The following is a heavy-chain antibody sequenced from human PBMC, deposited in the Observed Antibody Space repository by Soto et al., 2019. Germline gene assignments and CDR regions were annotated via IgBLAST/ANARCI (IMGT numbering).Heavy chain of an antibody. J-gene: IGHJ6*02. Sequence: GESLNISCKGSGYSFTSYWIGWVRQMPGKGLEWMGIIYPGDSDTRYSPSFQGRVTTSADKSISTAYLQWSSLKASDTAMYYCARAVGLAAIGYYYGMDVRGQGTTVTVSS. V-gene: IGHV5-51*01. CDR2: IYPGDSDT. CDR1: GYSFTSYW. CDR3: ARAVGLAAIGYYYGMDV. D-gene: IGHD2-2*02.